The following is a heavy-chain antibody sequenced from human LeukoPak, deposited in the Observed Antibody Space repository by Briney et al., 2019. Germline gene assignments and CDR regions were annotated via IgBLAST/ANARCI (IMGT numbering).Heavy chain of an antibody. V-gene: IGHV4-30-4*01. CDR2: IYYTGRN. D-gene: IGHD2-15*01. Sequence: SETLSLTCTVSGGSISSDYYWTCIRQSPEKGLEWIGNIYYTGRNYVNPSLKSRVIISVDTSKNRFSLTLSSVTAADTAMYYCVRRLQGYCGGSGCYGVFDPWGQGTLVTVS. J-gene: IGHJ5*02. CDR1: GGSISSDYY. CDR3: VRRLQGYCGGSGCYGVFDP.